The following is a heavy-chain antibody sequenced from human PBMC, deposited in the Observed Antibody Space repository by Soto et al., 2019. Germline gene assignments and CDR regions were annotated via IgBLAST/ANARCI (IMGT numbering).Heavy chain of an antibody. Sequence: QVQLVQSGAEVKKPGSSVKVSCTASGGTFSSYTISWVRQAPGQGLEWMGRIIPILGIANYAQKFQGRVTITADKSTSTDYMELSSLRSEDTAVYYCARLDFWSGYYDDYWGQGTLVTVSS. D-gene: IGHD3-3*01. CDR1: GGTFSSYT. CDR3: ARLDFWSGYYDDY. J-gene: IGHJ4*02. CDR2: IIPILGIA. V-gene: IGHV1-69*02.